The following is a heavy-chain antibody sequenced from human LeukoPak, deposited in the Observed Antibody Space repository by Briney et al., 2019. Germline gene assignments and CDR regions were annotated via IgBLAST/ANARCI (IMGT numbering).Heavy chain of an antibody. CDR1: GGSISSYY. D-gene: IGHD6-6*01. CDR3: ARGRIAARPYYYYYMDV. V-gene: IGHV4-59*01. Sequence: PSETLSLTCTVSGGSISSYYWSWIRQPPGKGLEWIGYIYYSGSTNYNPSLKSRVTISVDTSKNQFSLKLSSVTAADTAVYYCARGRIAARPYYYYYMDVWGKGNTVTVSS. CDR2: IYYSGST. J-gene: IGHJ6*03.